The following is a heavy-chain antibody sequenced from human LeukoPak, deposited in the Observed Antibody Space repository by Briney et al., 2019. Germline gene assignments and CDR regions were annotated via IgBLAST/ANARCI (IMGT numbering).Heavy chain of an antibody. CDR3: ARGAVADY. Sequence: SETLSLTCTVSGGSISSSGYYWGWLRQPPGTGLEWIGEINHSGSTNYNPSLKSRVTISVDTSKNQFSLKLSSVTAADTAVYYCARGAVADYWGQGTLVTVSS. D-gene: IGHD6-19*01. CDR1: GGSISSSGYY. V-gene: IGHV4-39*07. CDR2: INHSGST. J-gene: IGHJ4*02.